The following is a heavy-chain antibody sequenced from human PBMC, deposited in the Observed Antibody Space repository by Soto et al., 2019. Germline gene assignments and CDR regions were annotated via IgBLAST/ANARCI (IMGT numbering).Heavy chain of an antibody. CDR3: ARDYQYSTDWQRFDS. J-gene: IGHJ4*02. CDR2: VNTYNGNP. D-gene: IGHD6-6*01. Sequence: QVQLVQSGVEVKKPGASVKVSCKASGYTFTNYAISWVRQAPGRGLEWMGWVNTYNGNPNYAQIFQGRVTMTTDTSTGTAYMELRSLNSDDSAVYYCARDYQYSTDWQRFDSWVQGTLVTVSS. V-gene: IGHV1-18*01. CDR1: GYTFTNYA.